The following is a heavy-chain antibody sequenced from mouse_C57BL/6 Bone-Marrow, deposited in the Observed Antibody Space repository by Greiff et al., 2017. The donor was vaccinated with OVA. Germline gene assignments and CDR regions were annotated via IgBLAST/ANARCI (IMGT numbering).Heavy chain of an antibody. CDR2: ISSGGSYT. CDR1: GFTFSSYG. Sequence: EVQLVESGGDLVKPGGSLKLSCAASGFTFSSYGMSWVRQTPDKRLEWVATISSGGSYTYYPASVKGRFTISRDNAKNTLSLQMSSLKSEDTAMYYCARLLYYDYDWFAYWGQGTLVTVSA. CDR3: ARLLYYDYDWFAY. J-gene: IGHJ3*01. D-gene: IGHD2-4*01. V-gene: IGHV5-6*01.